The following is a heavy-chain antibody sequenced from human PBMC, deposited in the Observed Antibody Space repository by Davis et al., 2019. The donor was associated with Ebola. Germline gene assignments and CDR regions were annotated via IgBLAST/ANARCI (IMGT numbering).Heavy chain of an antibody. V-gene: IGHV3-48*02. D-gene: IGHD6-13*01. CDR3: ARDRGSSWYDYYYGMDV. CDR1: GFTFSSYE. J-gene: IGHJ6*02. CDR2: ISSSSSTI. Sequence: PGGSLRLSCAASGFTFSSYEMNWVRQAPGKGLEWVSYISSSSSTIYYADSVKGRFTISRDNAKNSLYLQMNSLRDEDTAVYYCARDRGSSWYDYYYGMDVWGQGTTVTVSS.